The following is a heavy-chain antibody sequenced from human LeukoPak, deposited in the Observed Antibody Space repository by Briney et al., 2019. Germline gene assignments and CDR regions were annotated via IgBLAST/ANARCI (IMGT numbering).Heavy chain of an antibody. V-gene: IGHV4-4*02. CDR2: IYHSGST. J-gene: IGHJ5*01. CDR1: GGSISSSNW. D-gene: IGHD6-6*01. CDR3: ARTSAEYSNSWIDS. Sequence: PSETLSLTCAVSGGSISSSNWWSWVRPPPGKGLEWIGKIYHSGSTYSNPSLQSRVTISVDKSKNHFSLKLTSVTAADTAVHYCARTSAEYSNSWIDSWGQGTLVIVSS.